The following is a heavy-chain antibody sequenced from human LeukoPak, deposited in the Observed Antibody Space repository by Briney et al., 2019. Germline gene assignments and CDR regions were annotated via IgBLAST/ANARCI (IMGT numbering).Heavy chain of an antibody. D-gene: IGHD2-2*01. Sequence: PSETLSLTCTVSGGSISSGSYYWSWIRQPAGKGLEWIGRIYTSGSTNYNPSLKSRVTISVDTSKNQFSLKLSSVTAADTAVYYCARLAVCSSTSCYGLGAVFDYWGQGTLVTVSS. V-gene: IGHV4-61*02. CDR2: IYTSGST. J-gene: IGHJ4*02. CDR3: ARLAVCSSTSCYGLGAVFDY. CDR1: GGSISSGSYY.